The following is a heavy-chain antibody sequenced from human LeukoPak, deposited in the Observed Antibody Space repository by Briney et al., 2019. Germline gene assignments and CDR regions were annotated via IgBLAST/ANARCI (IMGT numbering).Heavy chain of an antibody. D-gene: IGHD1-1*01. CDR2: ISVSSTT. J-gene: IGHJ3*02. Sequence: GGSLRLSCAAAGFAFSSNDMSWVRQAPGEGLDWVSSISVSSTTYYLDSVKGRFTISRDNSNNALFLQMNSLRAEDTALYYCAKCNLDNCREGFHIWGQGTMVTVSS. V-gene: IGHV3-23*01. CDR3: AKCNLDNCREGFHI. CDR1: GFAFSSND.